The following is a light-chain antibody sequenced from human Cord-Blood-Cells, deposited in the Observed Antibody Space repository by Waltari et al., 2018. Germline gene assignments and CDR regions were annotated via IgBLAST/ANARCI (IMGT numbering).Light chain of an antibody. CDR1: ALHKQY. V-gene: IGLV3-25*02. Sequence: SYGLTQPPPFSVSRHRTPRRTCSADALHKQYANWYQQKPGQAPVLVIYKDSDRPSGIPERFSGSSSGTTVTLTISGVQAEDEADYYCQSADSSGTYQVFGGGTKLTVL. CDR2: KDS. CDR3: QSADSSGTYQV. J-gene: IGLJ3*02.